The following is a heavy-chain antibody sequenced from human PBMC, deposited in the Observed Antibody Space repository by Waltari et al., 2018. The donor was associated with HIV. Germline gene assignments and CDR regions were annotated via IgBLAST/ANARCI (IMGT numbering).Heavy chain of an antibody. J-gene: IGHJ5*02. CDR1: W. CDR3: AKLRSGSYDWFDP. Sequence: WISWVRQMPGKGLEWMGRIDPSDSYTNYSPSFQGHVTISADKSISTAYLQWSSLKASDTAMYYCAKLRSGSYDWFDPWGQGTLVTVSS. V-gene: IGHV5-10-1*01. D-gene: IGHD3-10*01. CDR2: IDPSDSYT.